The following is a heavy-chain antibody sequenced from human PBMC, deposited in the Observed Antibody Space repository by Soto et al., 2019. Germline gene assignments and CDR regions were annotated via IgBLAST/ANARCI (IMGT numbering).Heavy chain of an antibody. CDR3: ARAWMERLRYFDWLDGRPWFDP. D-gene: IGHD3-9*01. J-gene: IGHJ5*02. CDR1: GGTFSSYA. CDR2: IIPIFGTA. Sequence: GASVKVSCKASGGTFSSYAISWVRQAPGQGLEWMGGIIPIFGTANYAQKFQGRVTITADESTSTAYMELSSLRSEDTAVYYCARAWMERLRYFDWLDGRPWFDPWGQGTLVTVSS. V-gene: IGHV1-69*13.